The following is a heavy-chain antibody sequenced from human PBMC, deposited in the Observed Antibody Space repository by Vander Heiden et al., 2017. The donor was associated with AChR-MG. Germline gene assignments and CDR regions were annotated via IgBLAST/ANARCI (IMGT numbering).Heavy chain of an antibody. CDR1: GHTSTSYD. CDR2: MKPNSGNT. J-gene: IGHJ5*02. Sequence: QVQLVQSGAEVKKPGASVKVSCKASGHTSTSYDINWGRQDSGQGLEWMGWMKPNSGNTGYAQKFQGRVTMTRNTSISTAYMELSSLRSEDTAVYYCARGGTHYGYKNWFDPWGQGTLVTVSS. CDR3: ARGGTHYGYKNWFDP. V-gene: IGHV1-8*01. D-gene: IGHD3-10*01.